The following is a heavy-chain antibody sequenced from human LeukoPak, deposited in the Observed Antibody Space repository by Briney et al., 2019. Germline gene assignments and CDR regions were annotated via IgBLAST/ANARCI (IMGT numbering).Heavy chain of an antibody. CDR3: ARESWRSGYSFDY. CDR1: GGSISSGNYY. V-gene: IGHV4-30-4*01. CDR2: IYYSGSP. Sequence: SQTLSLTCTVSGGSISSGNYYWSWIRQPPGKGLEWIGYIYYSGSPSYNPSLKSRVTISVDTSKNQFSLKLSSVTAADTAVYYCARESWRSGYSFDYWGQGTLVTVSS. D-gene: IGHD3-22*01. J-gene: IGHJ4*02.